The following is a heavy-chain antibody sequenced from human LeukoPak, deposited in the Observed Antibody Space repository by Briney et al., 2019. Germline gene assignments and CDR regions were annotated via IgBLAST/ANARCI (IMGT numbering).Heavy chain of an antibody. V-gene: IGHV1-18*01. D-gene: IGHD2-2*01. Sequence: ASVKVSCKASGCTFTSYGISWVRQAPGQGLEWMGWISAYNGNTNYAQKLQGRVTMTTDTSTSTGYMELRSLRSDDTAVYYCARWYCSSTSCPTDPWGQGTLVTVSS. J-gene: IGHJ5*02. CDR3: ARWYCSSTSCPTDP. CDR2: ISAYNGNT. CDR1: GCTFTSYG.